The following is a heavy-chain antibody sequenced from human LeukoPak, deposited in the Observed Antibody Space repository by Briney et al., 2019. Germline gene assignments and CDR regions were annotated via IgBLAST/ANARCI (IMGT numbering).Heavy chain of an antibody. CDR2: INPNSGGT. D-gene: IGHD6-13*01. CDR3: ARGGPDPYSSSGGDTAFDI. V-gene: IGHV1-2*02. J-gene: IGHJ3*02. CDR1: GYTFTGYY. Sequence: ASVKVSCKASGYTFTGYYLHWVRQAPGQGLEWMGWINPNSGGTNYAQKFQGRVTMTRDTSISTAYMELSRLRSDDTAAYYCARGGPDPYSSSGGDTAFDIWGQGTMVTVSS.